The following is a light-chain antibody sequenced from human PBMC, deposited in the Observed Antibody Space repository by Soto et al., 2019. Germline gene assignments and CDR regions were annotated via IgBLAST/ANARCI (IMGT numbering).Light chain of an antibody. J-gene: IGKJ1*01. CDR3: QQYDSSPRT. Sequence: EIGLTQSPGTLSLSPGETLSLSCRSSQSVRRYLAWYQHKPGQAPRLLIYDASNRATGIPDRFSGSGSGTDFTLTITRLEPEDFAVYYCQQYDSSPRTFGQGTKVEIK. CDR2: DAS. CDR1: QSVRRY. V-gene: IGKV3-20*01.